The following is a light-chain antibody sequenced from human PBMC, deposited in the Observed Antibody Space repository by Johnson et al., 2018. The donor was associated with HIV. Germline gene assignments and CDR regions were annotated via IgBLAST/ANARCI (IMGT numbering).Light chain of an antibody. CDR3: AAWDDSLNGLV. J-gene: IGLJ1*01. Sequence: QSVLTQPPSVSAAPGQKVTISCSGSSSNIGSNTVNWYQQLPGTAPKLLIYRNNQWPSGVPDRFSGSKSGTSASLAISGLQAEDEADYYFAAWDDSLNGLVFGTGTTVT. CDR1: SSNIGSNT. CDR2: RNN. V-gene: IGLV1-44*01.